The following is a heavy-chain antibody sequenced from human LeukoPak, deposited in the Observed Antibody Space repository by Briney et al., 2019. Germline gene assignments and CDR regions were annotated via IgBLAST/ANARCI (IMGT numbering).Heavy chain of an antibody. Sequence: GSLSLSCAASGFTFSNYWMTWVRRAPGKGLEWVANIRPDGSVIHYVDSVKGRFTISRDSAENSLYLQMNSLRVEDTAVYYCARDDTHSDTSGSFYDAFDIWGQGTMVTVSS. CDR2: IRPDGSVI. CDR3: ARDDTHSDTSGSFYDAFDI. J-gene: IGHJ3*02. CDR1: GFTFSNYW. V-gene: IGHV3-7*01. D-gene: IGHD3-22*01.